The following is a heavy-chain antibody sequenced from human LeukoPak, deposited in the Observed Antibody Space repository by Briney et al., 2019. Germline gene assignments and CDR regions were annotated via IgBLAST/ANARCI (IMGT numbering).Heavy chain of an antibody. D-gene: IGHD3-9*01. Sequence: ASVKVSCKASGYTFTSYYMHWVRQAPGQGLEWMGIINPSGGSTSYAQKFQGRVTMTRDTSTSTVYMELSSLRSEDTAVYYCARETLILTVAPALYYFDYWGQGTLVTVSS. J-gene: IGHJ4*02. CDR2: INPSGGST. CDR1: GYTFTSYY. CDR3: ARETLILTVAPALYYFDY. V-gene: IGHV1-46*01.